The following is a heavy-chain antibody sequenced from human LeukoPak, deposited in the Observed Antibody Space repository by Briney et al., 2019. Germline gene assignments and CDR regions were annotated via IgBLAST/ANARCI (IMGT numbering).Heavy chain of an antibody. Sequence: GGSLRLSCAASGFTFSSYAMSWVRQAPGKGLEWVSAISGSGGSTYYADSVKGRFTISRDNYKNTLYLQMNSLRAEDKAVYCCAKTFRGYYDILTGFGHWGQGTLVTVSS. CDR2: ISGSGGST. J-gene: IGHJ4*02. CDR1: GFTFSSYA. D-gene: IGHD3-9*01. V-gene: IGHV3-23*01. CDR3: AKTFRGYYDILTGFGH.